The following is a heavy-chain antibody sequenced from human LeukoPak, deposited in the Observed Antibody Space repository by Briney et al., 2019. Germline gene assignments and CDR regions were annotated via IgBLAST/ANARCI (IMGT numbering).Heavy chain of an antibody. CDR2: INPNSGST. V-gene: IGHV1-2*02. Sequence: ASVKVSCKASGYTFTGYYMHWVRQAPGQGLEWMGWINPNSGSTNYAQKFQGRVTMTRDTSISTAYMELSRLRSDDTAVYYCARDPVTGTTNFDYWGQGTLVTVSS. D-gene: IGHD1-20*01. CDR1: GYTFTGYY. CDR3: ARDPVTGTTNFDY. J-gene: IGHJ4*02.